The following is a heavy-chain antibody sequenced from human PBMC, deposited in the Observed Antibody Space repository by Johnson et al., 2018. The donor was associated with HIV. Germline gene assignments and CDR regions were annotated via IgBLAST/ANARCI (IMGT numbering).Heavy chain of an antibody. J-gene: IGHJ3*02. D-gene: IGHD6-13*01. Sequence: QVQLVESGGGVVQPGRSLRLSCAASGFTFSSYAMHWVRQAPGKGLEWVAVISYDGSNKYYADSVKGRFTISRDNTKNSLYLQMNSLRAEDTAVYYCTTKPYSSSWYGACDIWGQGTMVTVSS. V-gene: IGHV3-30-3*01. CDR1: GFTFSSYA. CDR2: ISYDGSNK. CDR3: TTKPYSSSWYGACDI.